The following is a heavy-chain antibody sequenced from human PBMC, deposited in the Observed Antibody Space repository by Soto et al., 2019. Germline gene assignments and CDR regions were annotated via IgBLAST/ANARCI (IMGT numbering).Heavy chain of an antibody. CDR3: SRQASDFWSGKPQYYMDV. V-gene: IGHV3-73*01. J-gene: IGHJ6*03. CDR1: GFTFSGSA. CDR2: IRSKPNNYAT. Sequence: PGGSLRLSCAASGFTFSGSAMHWVRQASGKGLEWVGRIRSKPNNYATAYGASVKGRFTISRDDSKNTAYLQMNSLNTEDTAVYNCSRQASDFWSGKPQYYMDVWGKGTTVTVSS. D-gene: IGHD3-3*01.